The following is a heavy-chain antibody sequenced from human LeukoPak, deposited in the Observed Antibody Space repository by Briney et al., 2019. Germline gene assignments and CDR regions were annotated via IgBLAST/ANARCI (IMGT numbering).Heavy chain of an antibody. CDR2: IYSGGST. CDR1: GFTVSSNY. Sequence: GGSLRLFCAASGFTVSSNYMSWVRQAPGKGLEWVSVIYSGGSTYYADSVKGRFTISRDNSKNTLYLQMNSLRAEDTAVYYCARVVVIKPNYYYYMDVWGKGTTVTVSS. V-gene: IGHV3-53*01. D-gene: IGHD3-3*01. J-gene: IGHJ6*03. CDR3: ARVVVIKPNYYYYMDV.